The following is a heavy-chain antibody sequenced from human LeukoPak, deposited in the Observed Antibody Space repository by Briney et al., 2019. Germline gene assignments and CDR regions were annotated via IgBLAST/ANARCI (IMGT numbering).Heavy chain of an antibody. CDR1: GDSISTRGYY. V-gene: IGHV4-39*01. CDR2: IYSSGNT. Sequence: SETLSLTCTVSGDSISTRGYYWGWIRQPPGKGLEWIGTIYSSGNTYYNPSLKSRVTISVDTSKNQFSLRLYSVTAADTAVYYCAQILGLKNDYWGQGTLVTVSS. CDR3: AQILGLKNDY. J-gene: IGHJ4*02. D-gene: IGHD2/OR15-2a*01.